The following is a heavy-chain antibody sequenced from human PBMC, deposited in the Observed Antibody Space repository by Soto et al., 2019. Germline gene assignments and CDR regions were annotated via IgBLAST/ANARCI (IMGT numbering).Heavy chain of an antibody. Sequence: QVQLVESGGGVVQPGRSLRLSCAASGFTFSSYGMHWVRQAPGKGLEWVAVIWYDGSNKYYADSVKGRFTISRDNSKNTLYLQMNSLRAEDTAVYYCARDRVVAAAGTGYYYGMDVWGQGTTVTVSS. CDR2: IWYDGSNK. CDR1: GFTFSSYG. D-gene: IGHD6-13*01. CDR3: ARDRVVAAAGTGYYYGMDV. V-gene: IGHV3-33*01. J-gene: IGHJ6*02.